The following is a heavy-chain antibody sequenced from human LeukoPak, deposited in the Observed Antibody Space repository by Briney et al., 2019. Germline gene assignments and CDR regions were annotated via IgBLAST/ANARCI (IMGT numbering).Heavy chain of an antibody. CDR2: IYYSGST. J-gene: IGHJ4*02. V-gene: IGHV4-59*12. CDR3: ARVAHCGGDSGWSCLGYFDY. CDR1: GVSISSYY. D-gene: IGHD2-21*02. Sequence: PSETLSLTCTVSGVSISSYYWSWIRQPPGKGLEWIAYIYYSGSTNYNPSLKSRVTISVDTSKNQFSLKLSSVTAADTAVYYCARVAHCGGDSGWSCLGYFDYWGQGTLVTVSS.